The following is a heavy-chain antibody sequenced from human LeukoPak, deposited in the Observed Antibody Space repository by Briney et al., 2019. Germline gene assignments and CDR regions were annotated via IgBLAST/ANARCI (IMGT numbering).Heavy chain of an antibody. V-gene: IGHV3-11*01. J-gene: IGHJ6*03. Sequence: GSLRLSCAASGFTFSDYYMSWIRQAPGKGLEWVSYISSSGSTIYYADSVKGRFTISRDNAKNSLYLQMNSLRAEDTAVYYCARGCSSTSCYLKGHYYYYMDVWGKGTTVTVSS. CDR2: ISSSGSTI. CDR3: ARGCSSTSCYLKGHYYYYMDV. CDR1: GFTFSDYY. D-gene: IGHD2-2*01.